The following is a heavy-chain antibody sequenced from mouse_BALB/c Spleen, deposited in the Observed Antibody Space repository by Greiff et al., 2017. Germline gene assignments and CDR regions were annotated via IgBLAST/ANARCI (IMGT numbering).Heavy chain of an antibody. CDR1: GFTFTDYY. Sequence: EVKLVESGGGLVQPGGSLRLSCATSGFTFTDYYMSWVRQPPGKALKWLGFIRNKANGYTTEYSASVKGRFTISRDNSQSILYLQMNTLRAEDSATYYCARELLDYWGQGTTLTVSS. V-gene: IGHV7-3*02. CDR3: ARELLDY. J-gene: IGHJ2*01. CDR2: IRNKANGYTT.